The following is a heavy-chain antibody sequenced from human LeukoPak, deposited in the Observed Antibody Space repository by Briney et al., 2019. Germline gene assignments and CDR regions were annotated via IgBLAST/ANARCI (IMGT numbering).Heavy chain of an antibody. CDR1: GFTFSNYG. J-gene: IGHJ3*02. CDR3: ARARSGYGLEPYDAFDI. CDR2: ISYDGSNK. V-gene: IGHV3-30*19. Sequence: PGGSLRLSCAASGFTFSNYGMHWVRQAPGKGLEWVAVISYDGSNKYYADSVKGRFTISRDNSKNTLYLQMNSLRAEDTAVYYCARARSGYGLEPYDAFDIWGQGTMVTVSS. D-gene: IGHD5-12*01.